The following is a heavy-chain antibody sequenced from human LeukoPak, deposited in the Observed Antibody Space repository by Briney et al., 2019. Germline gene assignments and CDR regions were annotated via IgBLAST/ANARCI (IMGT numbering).Heavy chain of an antibody. D-gene: IGHD6-19*01. V-gene: IGHV4-34*01. CDR3: ARSSESSGWYYAFDI. CDR1: GGSISGYY. J-gene: IGHJ3*02. Sequence: PSQTLSLTCAVYGGSISGYYWSWIRQPPGKGLEWIGEINHSGSTNYNPSLKSRVTISVDTSKNQFSLKLSSVTAADTAVYYCARSSESSGWYYAFDIWGQGTMVTVSS. CDR2: INHSGST.